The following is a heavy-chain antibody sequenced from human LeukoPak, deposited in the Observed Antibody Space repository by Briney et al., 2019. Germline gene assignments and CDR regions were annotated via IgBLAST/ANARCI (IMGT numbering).Heavy chain of an antibody. D-gene: IGHD3-22*01. CDR1: GRSFSGYY. CDR2: INHSGST. J-gene: IGHJ4*02. CDR3: ARYRSRGYYDSSGPYFDY. V-gene: IGHV4-34*01. Sequence: SETLSLTCAVYGRSFSGYYWSWIRQPPGKGLEWIGEINHSGSTNYNPSLKSRVTISVDTSKNQFSLKLSSVTAADTAVYYCARYRSRGYYDSSGPYFDYWGQGTLVTVSS.